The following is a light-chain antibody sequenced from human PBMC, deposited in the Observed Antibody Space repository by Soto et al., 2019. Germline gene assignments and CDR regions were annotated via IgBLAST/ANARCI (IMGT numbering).Light chain of an antibody. CDR3: CSYAGSSTWV. V-gene: IGLV2-23*01. CDR2: EGS. Sequence: QSALTQPASVSGSPGQSITISCTGTSSDVENYNLVSWYQQHSGKAPKLMIYEGSKRPSGVSNRFSGSKSGNTASLTISVLQAQDEADYYCCSYAGSSTWVFGGGPKVTVL. J-gene: IGLJ3*02. CDR1: SSDVENYNL.